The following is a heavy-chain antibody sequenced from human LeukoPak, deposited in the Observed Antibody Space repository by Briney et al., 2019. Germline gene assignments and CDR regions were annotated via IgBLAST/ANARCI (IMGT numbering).Heavy chain of an antibody. V-gene: IGHV3-23*01. D-gene: IGHD3-3*01. J-gene: IGHJ4*02. CDR2: IFAGSGTT. CDR1: GFTFSRYF. Sequence: GGSLRLSCAASGFTFSRYFLAWVRQAPGKGLEWVASIFAGSGTTHYADSVEGRFTISRDNSQNTLYIQMESLRVEDTAVYYCVKAQRGFDDFWSGYDYWGQGSLVTVSS. CDR3: VKAQRGFDDFWSGYDY.